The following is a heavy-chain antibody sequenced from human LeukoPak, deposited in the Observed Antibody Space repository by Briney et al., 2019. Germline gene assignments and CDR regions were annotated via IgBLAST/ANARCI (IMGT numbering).Heavy chain of an antibody. D-gene: IGHD5-12*01. CDR2: IQSGGTT. CDR3: ARGGSSGNDYSSFDI. J-gene: IGHJ3*02. Sequence: PGGSLRLSRAASGFTVSSYFMSWVRQAPGKGLEWVSVIQSGGTTLYADSVKGRFTISRHKSKNTLYLQVNSLRAEDTAVYFCARGGSSGNDYSSFDIWGKGTTVTVSS. V-gene: IGHV3-53*04. CDR1: GFTVSSYF.